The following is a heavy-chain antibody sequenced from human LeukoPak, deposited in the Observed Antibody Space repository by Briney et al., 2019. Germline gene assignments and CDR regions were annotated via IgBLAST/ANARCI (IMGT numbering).Heavy chain of an antibody. V-gene: IGHV3-30*03. CDR2: ISYDGSNK. Sequence: GGSLRLSCAASGFTFSSYGMRWVRQAPGKGLEWVAVISYDGSNKYYADSVKGRFTISRDNSKNTLYLQMNSLRAEDTAVYYCATSGGVGGHYFDYWGQGTLVTVSS. J-gene: IGHJ4*02. CDR3: ATSGGVGGHYFDY. D-gene: IGHD1-26*01. CDR1: GFTFSSYG.